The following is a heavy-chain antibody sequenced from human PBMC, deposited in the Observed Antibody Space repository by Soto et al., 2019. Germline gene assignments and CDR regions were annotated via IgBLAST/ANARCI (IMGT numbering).Heavy chain of an antibody. V-gene: IGHV4-59*01. J-gene: IGHJ4*02. D-gene: IGHD5-12*01. Sequence: QVQLQESGPGLVKPSETLSLTCTVSGGSISXXYWSXIRQPPGKGLEWIGCIYYSGITNYNPSLKSRXXXXXXXXXXXXXXXXXXXXXXXXXVYYXAXXXRYSGYGTIDYWGQGTLVTVSS. CDR2: IYYSGIT. CDR1: GGSISXXY. CDR3: AXXXRYSGYGTIDY.